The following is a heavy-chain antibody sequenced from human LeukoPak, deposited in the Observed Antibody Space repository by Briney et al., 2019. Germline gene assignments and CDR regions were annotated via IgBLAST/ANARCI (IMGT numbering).Heavy chain of an antibody. CDR1: GYSFTSYC. CDR2: IYPVDSDT. V-gene: IGHV5-51*01. D-gene: IGHD6-19*01. Sequence: GESLKFSCKGSGYSFTSYCIGCGRQMPGKGLEWRGIIYPVDSDTTYTPSFQGQVTISADKSISTAYLQWGSLKASATAMYYCASSLRAYSSGWIFDYWGQGTLVTVSS. J-gene: IGHJ4*02. CDR3: ASSLRAYSSGWIFDY.